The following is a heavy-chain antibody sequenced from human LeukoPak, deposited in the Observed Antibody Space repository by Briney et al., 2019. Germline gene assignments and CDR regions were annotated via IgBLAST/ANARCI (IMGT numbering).Heavy chain of an antibody. CDR2: ISSSSSYI. V-gene: IGHV3-21*01. D-gene: IGHD6-19*01. Sequence: GGSLRLSCAASGFTFSSYSMNWVRQAPGKGLEWVSSISSSSSYIYYADSVKGRFSISRDNAKNSLYLQMNSLRAEDTAVYYCARPRAVAGGGYDYWGQETLVTVSS. CDR1: GFTFSSYS. J-gene: IGHJ4*02. CDR3: ARPRAVAGGGYDY.